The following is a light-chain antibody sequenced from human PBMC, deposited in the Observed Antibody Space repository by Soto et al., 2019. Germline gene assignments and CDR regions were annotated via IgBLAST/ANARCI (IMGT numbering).Light chain of an antibody. CDR2: GAS. V-gene: IGKV3-20*01. CDR1: QSVSSSY. J-gene: IGKJ3*01. Sequence: EIVLTQSPGTLSLSPGERATLSCRASQSVSSSYLAWYQQTPGQAPRLLIYGASSRATGIPDRFSGSGSGTDFTLTISRLEPEDFAVYYCQQSGSSPFTFGPGTKVDIK. CDR3: QQSGSSPFT.